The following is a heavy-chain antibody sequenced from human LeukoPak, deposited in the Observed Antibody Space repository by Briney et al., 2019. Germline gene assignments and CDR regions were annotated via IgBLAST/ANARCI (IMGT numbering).Heavy chain of an antibody. V-gene: IGHV4-59*01. CDR1: GGSISSYY. Sequence: SETLSLTCTVSGGSISSYYWSWIRQPPGKGLEWIGYTYYSGSTNYNPSLKSRVTISVDTSKNQFSLKLSSVTAADTAVYYCARASSGWSWPEDESYIQHWGQGTLVTVSS. D-gene: IGHD6-19*01. CDR2: TYYSGST. J-gene: IGHJ1*01. CDR3: ARASSGWSWPEDESYIQH.